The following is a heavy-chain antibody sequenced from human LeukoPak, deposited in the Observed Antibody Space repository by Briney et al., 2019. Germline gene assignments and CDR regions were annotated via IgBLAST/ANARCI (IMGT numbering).Heavy chain of an antibody. CDR3: ARQGNWNLDY. CDR1: GGPISSYY. Sequence: SETLSLTCTVSGGPISSYYWSCLRQPPGKGLEWIGYDNYNGITNYNPALKSRVTISVDTSTNQFSLKLTSVTAADTAIYYCARQGNWNLDYWGQGTLVTVSS. V-gene: IGHV4-59*08. J-gene: IGHJ4*02. CDR2: DNYNGIT. D-gene: IGHD1-1*01.